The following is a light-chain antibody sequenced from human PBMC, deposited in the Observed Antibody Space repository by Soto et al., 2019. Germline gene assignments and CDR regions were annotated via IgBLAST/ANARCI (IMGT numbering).Light chain of an antibody. Sequence: EIVMTQSPATLSVSPGERATLSCRASQNVNSNLAWYQQKPGQAPRLLIYGASTRDTGVPARFSGSGSGTEFTLTISSLQPEDFAVYYCQQYNNWPLTLGGGTKVDIK. CDR1: QNVNSN. CDR2: GAS. CDR3: QQYNNWPLT. V-gene: IGKV3-15*01. J-gene: IGKJ4*01.